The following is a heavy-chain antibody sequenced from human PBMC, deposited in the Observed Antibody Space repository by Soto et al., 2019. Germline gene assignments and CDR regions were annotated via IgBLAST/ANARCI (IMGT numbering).Heavy chain of an antibody. D-gene: IGHD1-1*01. V-gene: IGHV3-53*01. CDR2: IYIDGTT. CDR3: VREQTGDLGAIDH. J-gene: IGHJ4*02. Sequence: GGSLRLSCAASGFTLTSNYMSWVRQAPGKGLEWVSVIYIDGTTYYADSVEGRFTISRDSSKNTLYLQMHSLRGEDTAVYYCVREQTGDLGAIDHWGQGTLVTVSS. CDR1: GFTLTSNY.